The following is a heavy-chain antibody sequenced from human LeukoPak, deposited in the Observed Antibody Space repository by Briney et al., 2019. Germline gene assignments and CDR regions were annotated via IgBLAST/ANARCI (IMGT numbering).Heavy chain of an antibody. D-gene: IGHD3-3*01. CDR3: ARSRSGNAGYYYYYMDV. V-gene: IGHV1-18*01. CDR2: ISSYNGNT. Sequence: ASVKVSCKASGYTFTSYGITWVRQAPGQGLEWMGWISSYNGNTNYAQKLQGRVTMTTDTSTSTVYMELRSLRSDDTAVYYCARSRSGNAGYYYYYMDVWGKGTTVTVSS. J-gene: IGHJ6*03. CDR1: GYTFTSYG.